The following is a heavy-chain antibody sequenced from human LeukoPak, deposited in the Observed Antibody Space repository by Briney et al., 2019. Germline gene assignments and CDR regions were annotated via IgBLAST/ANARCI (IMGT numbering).Heavy chain of an antibody. CDR3: ADPPSDF. J-gene: IGHJ4*02. V-gene: IGHV3-7*01. Sequence: GGSLRVSCATSGFNFNSKWMTWVRQAPGKGLEWVANINQDGSEKYHGDSVKGRFTISRDNAKSSLFLEMSSLRAEDTAVYYCADPPSDFWGQGTLVAVSS. CDR1: GFNFNSKW. CDR2: INQDGSEK.